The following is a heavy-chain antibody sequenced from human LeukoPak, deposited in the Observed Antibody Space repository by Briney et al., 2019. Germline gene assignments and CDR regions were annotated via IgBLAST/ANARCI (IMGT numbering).Heavy chain of an antibody. CDR3: ARDFDDYEAAYYMDV. J-gene: IGHJ6*03. Sequence: ASVKVSCKASGYTFTSYDINWVRQATGQGLEWMGWMNRNSGNTGYAQKLQGRVTMTRNTSIRTAYMELSSLRSEDTGVYYCARDFDDYEAAYYMDVWGKGTTVTVSS. V-gene: IGHV1-8*01. CDR2: MNRNSGNT. D-gene: IGHD3-9*01. CDR1: GYTFTSYD.